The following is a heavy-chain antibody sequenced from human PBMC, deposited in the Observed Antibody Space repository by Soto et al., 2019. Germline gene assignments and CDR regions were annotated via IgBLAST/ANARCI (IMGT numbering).Heavy chain of an antibody. D-gene: IGHD3-22*01. CDR3: AKAPIYYDSSAFDY. Sequence: GGSLRLSCAASGFTFSSYAMSWVRQAPGKGLEWVSAISGSGGSTYYADTVKGRFTISRDNSKNTLYLQMNSLRAEDTAVYYCAKAPIYYDSSAFDYWGQGTLVTVSS. CDR1: GFTFSSYA. J-gene: IGHJ4*02. CDR2: ISGSGGST. V-gene: IGHV3-23*01.